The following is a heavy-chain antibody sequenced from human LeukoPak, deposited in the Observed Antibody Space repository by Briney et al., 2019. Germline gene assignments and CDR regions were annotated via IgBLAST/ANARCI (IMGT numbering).Heavy chain of an antibody. D-gene: IGHD6-19*01. Sequence: GGSLRLSCAASGFTFSSYGMHWVRQAPGKGLEWVSAISGRAGSTSYADSVKGRFTISRDNSKNTLYLQMNSLRAEDTAVYYCAKDGVAGKIMYYFDSWGQGTLVTVSS. V-gene: IGHV3-23*01. CDR2: ISGRAGST. J-gene: IGHJ4*02. CDR3: AKDGVAGKIMYYFDS. CDR1: GFTFSSYG.